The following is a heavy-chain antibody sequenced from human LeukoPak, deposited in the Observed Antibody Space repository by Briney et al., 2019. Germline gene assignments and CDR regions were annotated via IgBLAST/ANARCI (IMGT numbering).Heavy chain of an antibody. J-gene: IGHJ4*02. CDR3: AREGSEVLRFLEWLLGFFDY. CDR2: IKHDGSEK. D-gene: IGHD3-3*01. V-gene: IGHV3-7*01. Sequence: GGSLRLSCAASGFIFTNYFMSWVRQAPGKGLEWVASIKHDGSEKYYVDSVRGRFTISRDNTMNSLYLQMSSLRAEDTAVYYCAREGSEVLRFLEWLLGFFDYWGQGTLVTVSS. CDR1: GFIFTNYF.